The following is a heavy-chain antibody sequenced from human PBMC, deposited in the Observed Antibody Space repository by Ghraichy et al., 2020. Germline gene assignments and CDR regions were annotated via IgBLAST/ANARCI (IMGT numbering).Heavy chain of an antibody. CDR3: ARSPEGLGYYDSSGWLYWYFDL. J-gene: IGHJ2*01. D-gene: IGHD3-22*01. CDR1: GYTFTSYG. V-gene: IGHV1-18*04. CDR2: ISAYNGNT. Sequence: ASVKVSCKASGYTFTSYGISWVRQAPGQGLEWMGWISAYNGNTNYAQKLQGRVTMTTDTSTSTAYMELRSLRSDDTAVYYCARSPEGLGYYDSSGWLYWYFDLWGRGTLVTVSS.